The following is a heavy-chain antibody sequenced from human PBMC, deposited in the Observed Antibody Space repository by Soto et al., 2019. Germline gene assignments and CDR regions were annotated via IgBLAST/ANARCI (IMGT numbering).Heavy chain of an antibody. CDR3: AREKTSYGMDV. Sequence: QVQLVQSGDEVKKPGASVKDSCKASEYTFTSYDINWMRQATGQGIEWMGWMNPNSGNTGYAQKFQGRVTMTRNTSISTAYMELSSLRSEDTAVNYCAREKTSYGMDVWGQGTTVTVSS. CDR2: MNPNSGNT. CDR1: EYTFTSYD. V-gene: IGHV1-8*01. J-gene: IGHJ6*02.